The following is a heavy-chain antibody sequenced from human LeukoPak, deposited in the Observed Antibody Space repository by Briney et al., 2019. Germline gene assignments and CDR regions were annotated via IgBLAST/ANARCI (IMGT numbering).Heavy chain of an antibody. Sequence: GGSLRLSCAASGFTFSRYWMHWVRHAPGEGPVWVSRIDEHGSTTDYADSVEGRFTIYRDNAKNTLYLQMNSLRVEDTAVYYCARDVAGSGSHWDQRTLVTVSS. J-gene: IGHJ4*02. V-gene: IGHV3-74*01. D-gene: IGHD3-10*01. CDR2: IDEHGSTT. CDR3: ARDVAGSGSH. CDR1: GFTFSRYW.